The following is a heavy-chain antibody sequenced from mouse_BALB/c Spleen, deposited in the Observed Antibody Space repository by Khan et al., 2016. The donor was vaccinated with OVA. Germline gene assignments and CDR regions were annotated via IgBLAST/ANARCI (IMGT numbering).Heavy chain of an antibody. CDR2: ISSAGTYT. D-gene: IGHD2-1*01. CDR1: GFTFSTFV. J-gene: IGHJ3*01. Sequence: VQLKESGGGLVKPGGSLKLSCSASGFTFSTFVMSWVRQTPEKRLEWVATISSAGTYTYYSDSVKGRFTISRDNAKNTLYLQMNSLRSGDTARYYCANGNYGWFAYWGQGTLVTVSA. CDR3: ANGNYGWFAY. V-gene: IGHV5-9-3*01.